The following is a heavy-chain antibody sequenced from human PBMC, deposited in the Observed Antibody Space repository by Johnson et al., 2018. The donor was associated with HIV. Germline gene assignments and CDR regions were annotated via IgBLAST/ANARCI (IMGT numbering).Heavy chain of an antibody. D-gene: IGHD7-27*01. J-gene: IGHJ3*02. CDR3: ARSPLTGDPRGAFDI. CDR1: GFTFSSYA. Sequence: QVQLVESGGGVVQPGRSLRLSCAASGFTFSSYAMHWVRQAPGKGLEWVAVISYDGSNKYYADSVKGRFTISRDNSNNTLYLQMNSLRAEDTAVYYCARSPLTGDPRGAFDIWGQGTMVTVSS. V-gene: IGHV3-30-3*01. CDR2: ISYDGSNK.